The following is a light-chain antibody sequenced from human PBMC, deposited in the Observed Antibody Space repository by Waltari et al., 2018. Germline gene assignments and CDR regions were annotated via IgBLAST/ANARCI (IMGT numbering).Light chain of an antibody. CDR2: EVT. J-gene: IGLJ2*01. Sequence: QSALTHPASVSGSPGQSIAISCIGTSSDVGANNFLSWYQQHPGRAPKLMIHEVTKRPSGVSTRFSGSKSGNTASLTISGLQAGDEADYYCCSYTTIGPVLIGGGTKVTVL. CDR1: SSDVGANNF. CDR3: CSYTTIGPVL. V-gene: IGLV2-23*02.